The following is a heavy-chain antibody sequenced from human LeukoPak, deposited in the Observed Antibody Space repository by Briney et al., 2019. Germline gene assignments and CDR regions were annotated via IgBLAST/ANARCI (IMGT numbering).Heavy chain of an antibody. CDR3: ARGRGEFGGNSE. J-gene: IGHJ4*02. Sequence: SQTLSLTCTVSGGSISSGGYYWSWVHQHPGKDLEWIGYIYYSGSTYYNPSLKSRVTISVDTSKNQFSLKLSSVTAADTAVYYCARGRGEFGGNSEWGQGTLVTVSS. CDR2: IYYSGST. CDR1: GGSISSGGYY. D-gene: IGHD4-23*01. V-gene: IGHV4-31*03.